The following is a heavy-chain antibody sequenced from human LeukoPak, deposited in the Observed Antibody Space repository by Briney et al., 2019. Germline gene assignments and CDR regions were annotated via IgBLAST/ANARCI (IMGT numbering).Heavy chain of an antibody. V-gene: IGHV4-61*02. Sequence: SETLSLTCTVSGGSISSGSYYWSWIRQPAGKGLEWIGRIYTSGSTNYNPSLKSRVTISVDTSKNQFSLKLSSVTAADTAVYYCARTWGIFDYWGQGTLVTVSS. CDR3: ARTWGIFDY. D-gene: IGHD6-13*01. CDR2: IYTSGST. CDR1: GGSISSGSYY. J-gene: IGHJ4*02.